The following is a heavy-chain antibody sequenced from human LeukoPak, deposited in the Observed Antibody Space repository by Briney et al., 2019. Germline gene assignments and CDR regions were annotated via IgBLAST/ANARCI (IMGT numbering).Heavy chain of an antibody. V-gene: IGHV1-18*01. Sequence: ASVKVSCKASGYTFTSYGISWVRQAPGQGLEGMGWISAYNGNTNYAQKLQGRVTMTTDTSTSTAYMELRSLRSDDTAVYYCARDNIVVVPAAIFDPWGQGTLVTVSS. J-gene: IGHJ5*02. CDR1: GYTFTSYG. CDR3: ARDNIVVVPAAIFDP. D-gene: IGHD2-2*01. CDR2: ISAYNGNT.